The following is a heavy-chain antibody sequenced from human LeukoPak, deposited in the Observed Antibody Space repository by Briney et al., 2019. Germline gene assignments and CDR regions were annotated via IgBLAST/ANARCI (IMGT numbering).Heavy chain of an antibody. V-gene: IGHV4-39*01. CDR1: GGSISSSSYH. CDR3: ARSLDLQWLAYFDY. J-gene: IGHJ4*02. D-gene: IGHD6-19*01. CDR2: IYYSGST. Sequence: SETLSLTCTVSGGSISSSSYHWGWIRRPPGKGLEWIGSIYYSGSTYYNPSLKSRVTISVDTSRDQFSLKLSSVTAADTAVYYCARSLDLQWLAYFDYWGQGTLVTVSS.